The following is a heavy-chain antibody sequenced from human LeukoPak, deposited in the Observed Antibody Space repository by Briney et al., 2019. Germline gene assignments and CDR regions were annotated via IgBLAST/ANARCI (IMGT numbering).Heavy chain of an antibody. CDR3: AKGKGGYDPYYFDY. CDR2: ISGSGGST. V-gene: IGHV3-23*01. D-gene: IGHD5-12*01. J-gene: IGHJ4*02. Sequence: AISGSGGSTYYADSVKGRFTISRDNSKNTLYLQMNSLRAEDTAVYYCAKGKGGYDPYYFDYWGQGTLVTVSS.